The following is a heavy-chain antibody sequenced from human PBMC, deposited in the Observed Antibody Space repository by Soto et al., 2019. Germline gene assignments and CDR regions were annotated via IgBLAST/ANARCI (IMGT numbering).Heavy chain of an antibody. CDR2: MNPNSGNT. CDR3: AIKASREGLRYFDWLRY. V-gene: IGHV1-8*01. CDR1: GYTFTSYD. D-gene: IGHD3-9*01. J-gene: IGHJ4*02. Sequence: ASVKVSCKASGYTFTSYDINWVRQATGQGLEWMGWMNPNSGNTGYAQKFQGRVTMTRNTSISTAYMELSSLRSEDTAVYYCAIKASREGLRYFDWLRYWGQGTLVTVSS.